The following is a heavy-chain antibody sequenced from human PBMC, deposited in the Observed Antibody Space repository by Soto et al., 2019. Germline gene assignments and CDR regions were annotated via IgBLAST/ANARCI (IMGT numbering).Heavy chain of an antibody. Sequence: PGGSLRLSCAASGFTFSSYGMHWVRQAPGKGLEWVAVIWYDGSSKYYADSVKGRFTISRDNSKNTLYLQMNSLRAEDTAVYYCARSAYVLRYFDWLAQDAFDIWGQGTMVTVSS. J-gene: IGHJ3*02. CDR1: GFTFSSYG. CDR2: IWYDGSSK. CDR3: ARSAYVLRYFDWLAQDAFDI. V-gene: IGHV3-33*01. D-gene: IGHD3-9*01.